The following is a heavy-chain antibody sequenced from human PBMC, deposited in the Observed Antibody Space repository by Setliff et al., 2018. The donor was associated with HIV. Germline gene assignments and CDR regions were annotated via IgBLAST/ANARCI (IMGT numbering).Heavy chain of an antibody. J-gene: IGHJ6*02. CDR1: GFSFSIYE. CDR3: ARKHRPGVGMDL. V-gene: IGHV3-48*03. Sequence: GGSLRLSCAASGFSFSIYEMNWVRQAPGKGLEWLSYISSSSGTILYVDSVQGRFTISRDNAKNSLYLQMNSLRAEDTAVYYCARKHRPGVGMDLWGQGTTVTVSS. CDR2: ISSSSGTI.